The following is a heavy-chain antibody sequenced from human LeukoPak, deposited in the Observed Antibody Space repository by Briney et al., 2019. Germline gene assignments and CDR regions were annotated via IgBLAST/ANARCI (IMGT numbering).Heavy chain of an antibody. D-gene: IGHD5-18*01. CDR2: IIPIFGTA. Sequence: SVKVSCKASGDTFSSYAISWVRQAPGQGLEWMGGIIPIFGTANYAQKFQGRVTITADKSTSTAYMELSSLRSEDTAVYYCARESVDTATPFDYWGQGTLVTVSS. V-gene: IGHV1-69*06. J-gene: IGHJ4*02. CDR3: ARESVDTATPFDY. CDR1: GDTFSSYA.